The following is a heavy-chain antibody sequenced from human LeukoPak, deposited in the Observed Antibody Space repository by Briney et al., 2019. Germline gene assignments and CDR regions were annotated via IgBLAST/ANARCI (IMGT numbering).Heavy chain of an antibody. J-gene: IGHJ3*02. CDR3: AKSNWDDAFDI. Sequence: GGSLRLSCAASGFTFSSYWMNWARQAPGKGLEWVSAISGSGGSTYYADSVKGRFTISRDNSKNTLYLQMNSLRAEDTAVYYCAKSNWDDAFDIWGQGTMVTVSS. CDR2: ISGSGGST. D-gene: IGHD7-27*01. V-gene: IGHV3-23*01. CDR1: GFTFSSYW.